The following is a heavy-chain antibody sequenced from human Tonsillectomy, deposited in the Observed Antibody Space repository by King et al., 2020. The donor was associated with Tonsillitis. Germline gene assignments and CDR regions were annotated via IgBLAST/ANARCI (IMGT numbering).Heavy chain of an antibody. CDR2: IRSSPYGGTT. CDR3: TRIPLEAAGHDFPY. V-gene: IGHV3-49*03. Sequence: VQLVESGGGLVQPGRSLRLSCSGSGFRFADFGLSWFRQAPGKGLEWVGFIRSSPYGGTTEYAASVNGRVTISRDDSKSIAYLQMNDLKTEATAVYYCTRIPLEAAGHDFPYWGQGTLVSVSS. CDR1: GFRFADFG. D-gene: IGHD6-13*01. J-gene: IGHJ4*02.